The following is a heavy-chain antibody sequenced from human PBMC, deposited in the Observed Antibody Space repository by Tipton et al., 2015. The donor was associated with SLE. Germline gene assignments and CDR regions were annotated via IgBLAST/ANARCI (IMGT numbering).Heavy chain of an antibody. V-gene: IGHV4-34*01. J-gene: IGHJ2*01. Sequence: TLSLTCAVYGGSFSGYYWSWIRQPPGKGLEWIGEINHRGSTNYNPSPKSRVTISVDTSKNQFSLKLSSVTAADTAVYYCARVPLLTGSWYFDLWGRGTLVTVSS. CDR2: INHRGST. CDR3: ARVPLLTGSWYFDL. CDR1: GGSFSGYY. D-gene: IGHD7-27*01.